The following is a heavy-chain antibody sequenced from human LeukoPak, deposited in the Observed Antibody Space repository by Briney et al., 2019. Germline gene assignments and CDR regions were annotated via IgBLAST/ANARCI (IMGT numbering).Heavy chain of an antibody. J-gene: IGHJ4*02. CDR1: GGSFSGYY. D-gene: IGHD2-2*01. Sequence: SETLSLTCAVYGGSFSGYYWSWIRQPPGKGLEWIGEINHSGSTNYNPSLKSRVTISVDTSKNQFSLKLSSVTAADTAVYYCARGAGYCSSTSSPVGYWGQGTLVTVSS. CDR2: INHSGST. CDR3: ARGAGYCSSTSSPVGY. V-gene: IGHV4-34*01.